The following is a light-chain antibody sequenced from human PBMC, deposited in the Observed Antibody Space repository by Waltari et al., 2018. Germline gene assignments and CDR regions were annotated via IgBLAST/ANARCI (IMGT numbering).Light chain of an antibody. V-gene: IGLV3-25*03. CDR2: KYS. CDR1: AFPKQY. Sequence: SHELTQSPSVSVSPGQTARITCPGEAFPKQYTHWYQQKSGQAPVLVIYKYSERPSGIPDRFSGSSSGTTVTLTISGAQAEDEADYYCQSGDSSDIMEFGGGTKLTVL. J-gene: IGLJ2*01. CDR3: QSGDSSDIME.